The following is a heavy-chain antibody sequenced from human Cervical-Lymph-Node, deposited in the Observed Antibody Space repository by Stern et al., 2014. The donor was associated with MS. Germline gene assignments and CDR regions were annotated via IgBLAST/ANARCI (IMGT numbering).Heavy chain of an antibody. Sequence: VQLVESGAEVKKPGASVKVSCKASGYTFTSYYMHWVRQAPGQGLEWMGIINPSGGSTSYAQKFQGRVTMTRDTSKSTVYRELSSLRSEDTAVYYCARDRENWNYVSHWSAPWGQGTLVTVSS. V-gene: IGHV1-46*01. CDR2: INPSGGST. J-gene: IGHJ5*02. CDR3: ARDRENWNYVSHWSAP. CDR1: GYTFTSYY. D-gene: IGHD1-7*01.